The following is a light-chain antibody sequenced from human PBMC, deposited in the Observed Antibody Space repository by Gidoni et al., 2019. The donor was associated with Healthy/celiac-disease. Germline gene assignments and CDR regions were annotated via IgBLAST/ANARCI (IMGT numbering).Light chain of an antibody. J-gene: IGKJ4*01. CDR1: QSVLYSSNNKNY. CDR3: QQYYSSPLT. V-gene: IGKV4-1*01. CDR2: WAS. Sequence: DIVMTQSPDSLAVSLGERATINCKSSQSVLYSSNNKNYLAWYQQQPGQPPKLLLYWASTRESGVRDRFSGSGSVTDFTLPISSLQAEDVAVYYCQQYYSSPLTFGGGTKVEIK.